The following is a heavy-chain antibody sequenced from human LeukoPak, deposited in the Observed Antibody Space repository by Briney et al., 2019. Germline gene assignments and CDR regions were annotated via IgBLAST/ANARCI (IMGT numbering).Heavy chain of an antibody. J-gene: IGHJ4*02. D-gene: IGHD2-2*01. CDR1: GFTFSSYA. CDR2: ISGSGGST. V-gene: IGHV3-23*01. CDR3: AKDYFACSSTSCLLDYFDY. Sequence: GGSLRLSCAASGFTFSSYAMSWVRQAPGKGLEWVSAISGSGGSTYYADSVKGRFTISRDNSKNTLYLQMNSLRAEDTAVYYCAKDYFACSSTSCLLDYFDYWGQGTLVTVSS.